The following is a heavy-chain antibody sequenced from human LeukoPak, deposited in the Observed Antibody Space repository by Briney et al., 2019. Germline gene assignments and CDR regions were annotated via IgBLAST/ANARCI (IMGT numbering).Heavy chain of an antibody. D-gene: IGHD2-2*01. Sequence: GGSLRLSCAASGFTFSSYSMNWVRQAPGKGLEWVSSISSSSSYIYYADSVKGRFTISRDNAKNSLYLQMNSLRAEDTAAYYCARGAYILVVPAAKKPPLGFDPWGQGTLVTVSS. CDR3: ARGAYILVVPAAKKPPLGFDP. J-gene: IGHJ5*02. CDR1: GFTFSSYS. CDR2: ISSSSSYI. V-gene: IGHV3-21*01.